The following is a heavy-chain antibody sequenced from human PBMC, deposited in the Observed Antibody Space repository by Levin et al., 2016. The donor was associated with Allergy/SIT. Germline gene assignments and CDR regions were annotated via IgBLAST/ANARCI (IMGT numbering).Heavy chain of an antibody. CDR1: GFTFSTYS. Sequence: GESLKISCAASGFTFSTYSMNWVRQAPGKGLEWVSSIDPSSSYIYYADSVKGRFTISRDNAKNSLSLQMNSLRAEDTAMYYCARDPVNGVLGFDYWGQGALVTVVL. V-gene: IGHV3-21*01. CDR3: ARDPVNGVLGFDY. CDR2: IDPSSSYI. J-gene: IGHJ4*02. D-gene: IGHD2-8*01.